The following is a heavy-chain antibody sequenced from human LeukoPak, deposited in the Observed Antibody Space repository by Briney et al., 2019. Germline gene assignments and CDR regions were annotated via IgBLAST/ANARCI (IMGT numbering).Heavy chain of an antibody. Sequence: SETLSLTCTVSGGSISSSSYYWGWIRQPPGKGLEWIGSIYYSGSTYYNPSLKSRVTISVDTSKNQFSLKLSSVTAADTAVYYCAREEVGDTAGIGYWGQGTLVTVSS. CDR3: AREEVGDTAGIGY. CDR1: GGSISSSSYY. J-gene: IGHJ4*02. CDR2: IYYSGST. D-gene: IGHD5-18*01. V-gene: IGHV4-39*07.